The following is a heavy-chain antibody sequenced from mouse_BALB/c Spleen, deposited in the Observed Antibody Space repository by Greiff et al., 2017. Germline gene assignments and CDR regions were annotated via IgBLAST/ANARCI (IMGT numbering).Heavy chain of an antibody. CDR1: GFAFSSYD. CDR3: ARQGYGPTDFDY. J-gene: IGHJ2*01. D-gene: IGHD1-1*01. V-gene: IGHV5-12-1*01. CDR2: ISSGGGST. Sequence: DVKLVESGGGLVKPGGSLKLSCAASGFAFSSYDMSWVRQTPEKRLEWVAYISSGGGSTYYPDTVKGRFTISRDNAKNTLYLQMSSLKSEDTAMYYCARQGYGPTDFDYWGQGTTLTVSS.